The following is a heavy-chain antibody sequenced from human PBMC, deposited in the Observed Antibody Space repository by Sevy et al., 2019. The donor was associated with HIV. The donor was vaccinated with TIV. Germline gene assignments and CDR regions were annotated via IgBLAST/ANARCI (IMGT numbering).Heavy chain of an antibody. CDR3: ARAESVSTRNAMDV. Sequence: GGSLRLSCAASGFNFSSYWMHWVRQAPGKGLVWVSRISSDGSITNYADSVKGRFTFSRDNAKNTVYLQMHSLRVEDTALYYCARAESVSTRNAMDVWGQGTTVTVSS. V-gene: IGHV3-74*01. CDR2: ISSDGSIT. CDR1: GFNFSSYW. D-gene: IGHD4-17*01. J-gene: IGHJ6*02.